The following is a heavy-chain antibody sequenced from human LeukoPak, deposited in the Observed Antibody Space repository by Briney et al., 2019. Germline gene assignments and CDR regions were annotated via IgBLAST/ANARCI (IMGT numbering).Heavy chain of an antibody. CDR2: ISSSSSYI. CDR3: ARGREQLFGY. V-gene: IGHV3-21*01. CDR1: GFTFSNYA. J-gene: IGHJ4*02. Sequence: GGSLRLSCAASGFTFSNYAMSWVRQAPGKGLEWVSSISSSSSYIYYADSVKGRFTISRDNAKNSLYLQMNSLRAEDTAVYYCARGREQLFGYWGQGTLVTVSS. D-gene: IGHD5-18*01.